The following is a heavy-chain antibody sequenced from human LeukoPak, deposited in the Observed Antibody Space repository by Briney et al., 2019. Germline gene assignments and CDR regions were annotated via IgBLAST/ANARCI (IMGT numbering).Heavy chain of an antibody. Sequence: PGGSLRLSCAASGFTFSSYGMHWVRQAPGKGLEWVAVISYDGSNKYYADSVKGRFTISRDNSKNTLYLQMNSLRAEDTAVYYCAKDGGDGYPTDYFDYWGQGTLVTVSS. V-gene: IGHV3-30*18. CDR3: AKDGGDGYPTDYFDY. CDR2: ISYDGSNK. J-gene: IGHJ4*02. D-gene: IGHD5-24*01. CDR1: GFTFSSYG.